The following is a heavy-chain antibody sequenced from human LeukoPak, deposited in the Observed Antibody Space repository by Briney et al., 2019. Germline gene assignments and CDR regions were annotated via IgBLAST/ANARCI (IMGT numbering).Heavy chain of an antibody. CDR2: IYTSGST. Sequence: SETLSLTCTVSGGSISSYYWSWIRQPAGKGLEWIGRIYTSGSTNYNPSLKSRVTISVDTSKNQFSLKLSSVTAADTAVYYCAGHLPYSNYCYYWGQGTLVTVSS. J-gene: IGHJ4*02. CDR1: GGSISSYY. V-gene: IGHV4-4*07. CDR3: AGHLPYSNYCYY. D-gene: IGHD4-11*01.